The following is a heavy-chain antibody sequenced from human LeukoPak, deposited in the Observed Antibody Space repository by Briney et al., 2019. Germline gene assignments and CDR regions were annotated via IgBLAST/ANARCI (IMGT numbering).Heavy chain of an antibody. D-gene: IGHD6-25*01. V-gene: IGHV4-61*02. Sequence: PSETLSLTCTVSGGSISSGSYYWSWIRQPAGKGLEWIGRIYTSGSTNYNPSLKSRVTISVDTFKNQFSLKLSSVTAADTAVYYCARTDPQRVAFDIWGHGTMVTVSS. CDR2: IYTSGST. CDR3: ARTDPQRVAFDI. J-gene: IGHJ3*02. CDR1: GGSISSGSYY.